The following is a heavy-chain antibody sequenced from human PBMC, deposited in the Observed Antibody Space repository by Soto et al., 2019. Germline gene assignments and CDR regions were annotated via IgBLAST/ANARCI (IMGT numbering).Heavy chain of an antibody. J-gene: IGHJ4*02. CDR3: ARDKGALSYCGGDCYPTHFDY. CDR2: INPSGGST. Sequence: SVKVSCKASGYTFTSYYMHWVRQAPGQGLEWMGIINPSGGSTSYAQKFQGRVTMTRDTSTSTVYMELSSLRSEDTAVYYCARDKGALSYCGGDCYPTHFDYWGQGTLVTVS. D-gene: IGHD2-21*02. V-gene: IGHV1-46*01. CDR1: GYTFTSYY.